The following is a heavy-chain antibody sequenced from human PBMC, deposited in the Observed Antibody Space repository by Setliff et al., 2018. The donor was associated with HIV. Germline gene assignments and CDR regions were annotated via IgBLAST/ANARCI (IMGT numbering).Heavy chain of an antibody. J-gene: IGHJ6*02. CDR2: IYTSGST. Sequence: PSETLSLTCTVSGGSISSETFSWNWIRQPAGKGLEWIGRIYTSGSTDYNPSLKSRVTMSVDTSENQFSLKLSSVTAADTAVYYCARGGYYYYFGVDVWGQGTTVTVSS. D-gene: IGHD3-16*01. CDR1: GGSISSETFS. CDR3: ARGGYYYYFGVDV. V-gene: IGHV4-61*02.